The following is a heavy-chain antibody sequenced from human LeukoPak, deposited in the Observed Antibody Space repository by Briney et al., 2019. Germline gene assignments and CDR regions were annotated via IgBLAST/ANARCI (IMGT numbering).Heavy chain of an antibody. J-gene: IGHJ4*02. Sequence: GGSLRLSCAASGFTVSSNYMSWVRQAPGKGLEWVSIIYSDGSTSYADSVKGRFTISRDNSKNTLCLQMNSLRAEDTAVYYCARRGYDGGLGYWGQGTLVTVSS. CDR1: GFTVSSNY. V-gene: IGHV3-66*04. D-gene: IGHD5-12*01. CDR3: ARRGYDGGLGY. CDR2: IYSDGST.